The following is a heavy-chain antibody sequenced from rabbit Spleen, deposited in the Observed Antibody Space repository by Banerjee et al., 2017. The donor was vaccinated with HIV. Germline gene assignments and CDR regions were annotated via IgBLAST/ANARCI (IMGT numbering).Heavy chain of an antibody. CDR1: GFSFNTYW. D-gene: IGHD6-1*01. CDR3: ARESYMDGDAGGPYAANL. J-gene: IGHJ4*01. CDR2: IYGGSSVT. V-gene: IGHV1S45*01. Sequence: QEQLVESGGGLVQPEGSLTLTCKASGFSFNTYWMCWVRQAPGKGLEWIGCIYGGSSVTSYASWAKGRLTMSRTSSTTVTLQMTSLTAADTATYFCARESYMDGDAGGPYAANLWGPGTLVTVS.